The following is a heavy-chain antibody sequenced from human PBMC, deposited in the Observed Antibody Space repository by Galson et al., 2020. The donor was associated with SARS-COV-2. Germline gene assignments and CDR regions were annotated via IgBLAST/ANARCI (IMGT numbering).Heavy chain of an antibody. CDR2: IWYDGSNK. CDR1: GFTFSSYG. J-gene: IGHJ4*02. V-gene: IGHV3-33*01. Sequence: GGSLRLSCAASGFTFSSYGMHWVRQAPGKGLEWVAVIWYDGSNKYYADSVKGRFTISRDNSKNTLYLQMNSLRAEDTAVYYCASQATPLEGEDYWGQGTLVTVSS. CDR3: ASQATPLEGEDY. D-gene: IGHD1-26*01.